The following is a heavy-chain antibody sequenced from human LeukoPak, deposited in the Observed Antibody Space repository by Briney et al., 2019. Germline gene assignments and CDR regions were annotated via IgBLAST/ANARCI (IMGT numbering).Heavy chain of an antibody. CDR3: ARRTSYVWGSYALFDY. CDR1: GGSTSSSSYY. V-gene: IGHV4-39*01. Sequence: SETLSLTCTVSGGSTSSSSYYWGWIRQPPGKGLEWIGSIYYSGSTYYNPSLKSRVTISVDTSKNQFSLKLSSVTAADTAVYYCARRTSYVWGSYALFDYWGQGTLVTVSS. D-gene: IGHD3-16*01. CDR2: IYYSGST. J-gene: IGHJ4*02.